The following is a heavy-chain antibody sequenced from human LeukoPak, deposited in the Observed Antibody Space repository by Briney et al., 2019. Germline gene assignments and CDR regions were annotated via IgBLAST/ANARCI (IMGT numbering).Heavy chain of an antibody. CDR1: GYTFTGYY. CDR2: INPKSGGT. V-gene: IGHV1-2*02. Sequence: ASVKVSCKASGYTFTGYYMHWVRQAPGQGLEWMGWINPKSGGTNYAQKFQGRVTMTRDTSISTAYMELSRLRSDDTAVYYCARDPTYCSSTSCYLSNAFDIWGQGTMVTVSS. D-gene: IGHD2-2*01. CDR3: ARDPTYCSSTSCYLSNAFDI. J-gene: IGHJ3*02.